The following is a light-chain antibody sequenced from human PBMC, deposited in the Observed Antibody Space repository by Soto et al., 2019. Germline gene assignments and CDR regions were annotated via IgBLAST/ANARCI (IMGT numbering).Light chain of an antibody. Sequence: DIQLTQSPSFLSASVGDRVTITCRASQGLSSDLAWYQQKPGKAPKLLIYAASTLQSGVPSRSSGSGSGTEFTLTFSSLQPEDFATYYCQQLNSYPITFGQGTRLEIK. CDR1: QGLSSD. V-gene: IGKV1-9*01. J-gene: IGKJ5*01. CDR3: QQLNSYPIT. CDR2: AAS.